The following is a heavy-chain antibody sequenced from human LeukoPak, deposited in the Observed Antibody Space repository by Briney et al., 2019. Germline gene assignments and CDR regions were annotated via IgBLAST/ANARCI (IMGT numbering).Heavy chain of an antibody. CDR2: TWYDGSHK. CDR1: GFTFSSYA. D-gene: IGHD6-19*01. CDR3: ARDRIRSSVAVAGTRHAFDI. Sequence: GGSLRLSCAASGFTFSSYAMSWVRQAPGKGLEWVAITWYDGSHKDYADSVKGRFTISRDNAKNTVDLQMNSLRAEDTAVYYCARDRIRSSVAVAGTRHAFDIWGQGTMVTVSS. V-gene: IGHV3-33*08. J-gene: IGHJ3*02.